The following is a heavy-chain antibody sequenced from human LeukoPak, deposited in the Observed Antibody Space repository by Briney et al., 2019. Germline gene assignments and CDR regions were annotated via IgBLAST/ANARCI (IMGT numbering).Heavy chain of an antibody. D-gene: IGHD6-13*01. CDR2: IYYSGRT. CDR1: GGPISRYY. J-gene: IGHJ6*02. V-gene: IGHV4-59*01. CDR3: ARAGYSSSPPGREHYGMDV. Sequence: PSETLSLTCIVTGGPISRYYGSWSRQPPGKGLEWGGYIYYSGRTNYNPFLKSPVTISVDTSKDQFSLKLSSVTAADTAVYYCARAGYSSSPPGREHYGMDVWGQGTTVTVSS.